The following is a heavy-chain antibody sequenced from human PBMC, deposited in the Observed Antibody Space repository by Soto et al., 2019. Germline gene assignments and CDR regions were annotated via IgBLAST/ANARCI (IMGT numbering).Heavy chain of an antibody. J-gene: IGHJ2*01. CDR2: IIPNFGTA. D-gene: IGHD1-26*01. CDR1: GGTFSSYA. CDR3: ARGDYIVGATSYWYFDL. V-gene: IGHV1-69*12. Sequence: QVQLVQSGAEVKKPGSSVKVSCKASGGTFSSYAISWVRQAPGQGLEWMGGIIPNFGTANYAQKFQGRVTITADESTSTAYMELSSLRSEDTAVYYCARGDYIVGATSYWYFDLWGRGTLVTVSS.